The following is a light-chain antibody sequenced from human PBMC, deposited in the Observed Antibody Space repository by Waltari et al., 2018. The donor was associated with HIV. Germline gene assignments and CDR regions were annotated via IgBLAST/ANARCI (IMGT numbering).Light chain of an antibody. CDR1: QGISSY. CDR2: AAS. CDR3: QQYYSYLWT. Sequence: AIRMTQSPSSFSASTGDRVTITCRASQGISSYLAWYQQKPGKAPKLLIYAASTLQSGVPSRFSGRGSGTDFTLTISCLQSEDFATYYCQQYYSYLWTFGQGTKVEIK. V-gene: IGKV1-8*01. J-gene: IGKJ1*01.